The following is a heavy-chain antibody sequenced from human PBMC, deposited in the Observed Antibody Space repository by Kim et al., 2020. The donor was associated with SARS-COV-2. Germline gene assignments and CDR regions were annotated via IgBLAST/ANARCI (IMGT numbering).Heavy chain of an antibody. D-gene: IGHD6-13*01. Sequence: TDYAAPVQGRFTISIDDSQTTLYLQMNSLNTDDTAVYYCTTLISAAGRGYWGQGTLVTVSS. J-gene: IGHJ4*02. V-gene: IGHV3-15*01. CDR3: TTLISAAGRGY. CDR2: T.